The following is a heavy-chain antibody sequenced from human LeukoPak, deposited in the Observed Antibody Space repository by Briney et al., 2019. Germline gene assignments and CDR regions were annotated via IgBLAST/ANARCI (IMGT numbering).Heavy chain of an antibody. CDR2: IKDRTDGGTT. Sequence: GGSRRLSCSASGFSVTNGWMSWVRQAPGKGLEWVGRIKDRTDGGTTAYAAPVKGRFTISREDSKNTVYLEMNSLKTEDTAVYFCTTATVVWGVSAYWGQGTLVTVSS. J-gene: IGHJ4*02. CDR3: TTATVVWGVSAY. CDR1: GFSVTNGW. D-gene: IGHD3-10*01. V-gene: IGHV3-15*01.